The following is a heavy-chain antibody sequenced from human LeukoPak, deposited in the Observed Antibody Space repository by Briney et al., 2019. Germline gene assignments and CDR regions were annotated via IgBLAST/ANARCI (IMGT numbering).Heavy chain of an antibody. Sequence: SETLSLTCTVSGGSISSYYWSWIRQPPGKGLEWIGYIYYSLSSNYSPSLESRVTISLDTSKRQFSLKLTSVTAADTAAYYCACYKIVERNFDFWGQGTLVTVSS. CDR1: GGSISSYY. V-gene: IGHV4-59*01. D-gene: IGHD5-24*01. J-gene: IGHJ4*02. CDR2: IYYSLSS. CDR3: ACYKIVERNFDF.